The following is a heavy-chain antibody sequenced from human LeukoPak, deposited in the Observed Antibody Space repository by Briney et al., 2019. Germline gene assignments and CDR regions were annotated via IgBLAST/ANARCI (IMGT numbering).Heavy chain of an antibody. CDR1: GFTFSGHA. CDR3: ARVGSGPLRNYYDY. CDR2: ISHDGDNK. V-gene: IGHV3-30-3*01. D-gene: IGHD3-3*01. J-gene: IGHJ4*02. Sequence: GRSLRLSCAASGFTFSGHAMHWLRQVPGKGLQWVLGISHDGDNKYYPDSVKGRFIVSRDNSKNTLSLEVNSLRAEDTGLYYCARVGSGPLRNYYDYWGQGTPVTVSS.